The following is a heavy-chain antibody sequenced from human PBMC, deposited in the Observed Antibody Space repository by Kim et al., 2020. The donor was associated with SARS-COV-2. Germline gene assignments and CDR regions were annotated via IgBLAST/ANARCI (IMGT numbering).Heavy chain of an antibody. CDR1: GSTFSSLG. J-gene: IGHJ2*01. CDR3: AKDRLLWVVRWYFDL. V-gene: IGHV3-30*18. Sequence: GGSLRLSCEASGSTFSSLGIHWVRQAPGKGLEWVAVISYDGSKTYYSDSVKDRFTIYRDNSKNTLYLQMNSLRADDTAVYYCAKDRLLWVVRWYFDLWGRGTLVTVSS. CDR2: ISYDGSKT. D-gene: IGHD3-10*01.